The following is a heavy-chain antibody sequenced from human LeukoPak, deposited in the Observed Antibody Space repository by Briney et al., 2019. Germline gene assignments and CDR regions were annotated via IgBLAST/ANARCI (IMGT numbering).Heavy chain of an antibody. V-gene: IGHV4-59*01. CDR1: GFTFSNYA. CDR3: ARGRIAARLYYYYYYMDV. CDR2: IYYSGST. D-gene: IGHD6-6*01. Sequence: KPGGSLRLSCAASGFTFSNYAMSWIRQPPGKGLEWIGYIYYSGSTNYNPSLKSRVTISVDTSKNQFSLKLSSVTAADTAVYYCARGRIAARLYYYYYYMDVWGKGTTVTVSS. J-gene: IGHJ6*03.